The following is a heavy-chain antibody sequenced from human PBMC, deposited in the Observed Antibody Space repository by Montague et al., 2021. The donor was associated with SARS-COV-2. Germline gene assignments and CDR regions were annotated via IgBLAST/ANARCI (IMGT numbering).Heavy chain of an antibody. CDR1: GFTFTHYE. D-gene: IGHD2-2*01. Sequence: SLRLSCAASGFTFTHYEINWVRQAPGKGLEWVSYISSSGSIIYYADSVKGRFTISRDVAKNSLYLQMSSLRAEDTAVYYCARDREYCSSASCYDIYYGMDVWGPGTAVTVSS. V-gene: IGHV3-48*03. CDR3: ARDREYCSSASCYDIYYGMDV. CDR2: ISSSGSII. J-gene: IGHJ6*02.